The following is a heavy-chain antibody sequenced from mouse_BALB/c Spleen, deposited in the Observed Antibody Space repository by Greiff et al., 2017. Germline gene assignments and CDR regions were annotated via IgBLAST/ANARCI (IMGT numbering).Heavy chain of an antibody. D-gene: IGHD6-1*01. V-gene: IGHV1-25*01. J-gene: IGHJ4*01. CDR1: GYSFTGYF. Sequence: VQLQQSGPELVKPGASVKISCKASGYSFTGYFMNWVMQSHGKSLEWIGYISCYNGATSYNQKFKGKATFTVDTSSSTAYMQFNSLTSEDSAVYYCAREQQDYAMDYWGQGTSVTISS. CDR3: AREQQDYAMDY. CDR2: ISCYNGAT.